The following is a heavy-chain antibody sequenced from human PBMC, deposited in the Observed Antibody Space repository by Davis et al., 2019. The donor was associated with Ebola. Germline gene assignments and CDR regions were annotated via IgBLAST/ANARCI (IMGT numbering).Heavy chain of an antibody. Sequence: ASVKVSCKASGYTFTGYYMHWVRQAPGQGLEWMGWISAYNGNTNYAQKFQGRVTMTRDTSISTAYMELSRLRSDDTAVYYCARGGGYVDTAMVVDYWGQGTLITVSS. CDR1: GYTFTGYY. J-gene: IGHJ4*02. CDR3: ARGGGYVDTAMVVDY. D-gene: IGHD5-18*01. CDR2: ISAYNGNT. V-gene: IGHV1-2*02.